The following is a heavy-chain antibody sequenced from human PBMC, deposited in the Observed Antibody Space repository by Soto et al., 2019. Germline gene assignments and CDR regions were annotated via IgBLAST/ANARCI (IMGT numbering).Heavy chain of an antibody. Sequence: GGSLRLSCAASGFTFTRYSMNWVRQAPGKGLEWVSSISSTTNXXHYGDSIKGXFTISRDNTKKSMYLEMNSLGADDTAVYYCARESEDLTSNFVYWGQGALSTVYS. V-gene: IGHV3-21*01. CDR2: ISSTTNXX. CDR3: ARESEDLTSNFVY. J-gene: IGHJ4*02. CDR1: GFTFTRYS.